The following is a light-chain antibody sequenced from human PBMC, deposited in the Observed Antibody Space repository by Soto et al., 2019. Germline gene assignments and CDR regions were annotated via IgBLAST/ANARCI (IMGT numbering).Light chain of an antibody. V-gene: IGKV1D-13*01. CDR1: QGISSA. J-gene: IGKJ3*01. Sequence: IQLTQSPSSLSASVGDRVTITCRASQGISSALAWYQQTPGKPPKLLIYDASSLEVGVPSRFSGSGYVTDFTRTISSLQPEDFATYYCQQFNNYPFTFGPGTKVDIK. CDR2: DAS. CDR3: QQFNNYPFT.